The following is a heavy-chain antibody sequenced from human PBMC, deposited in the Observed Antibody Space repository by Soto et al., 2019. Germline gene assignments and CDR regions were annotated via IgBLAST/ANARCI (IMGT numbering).Heavy chain of an antibody. CDR1: GGTFSSYA. CDR2: IIPIFGTA. D-gene: IGHD2-15*01. V-gene: IGHV1-69*01. J-gene: IGHJ6*02. Sequence: QVQLVQSGAEVKKPGSSVKVSCKASGGTFSSYAISWVRQAPGQGLEWMGGIIPIFGTANYAQKFQGRVTITADESTRTAYMELSSLGSEETAVYYCARDDRYCSGGSCYPLLGYSSSGMDVWGQGTTVTVSS. CDR3: ARDDRYCSGGSCYPLLGYSSSGMDV.